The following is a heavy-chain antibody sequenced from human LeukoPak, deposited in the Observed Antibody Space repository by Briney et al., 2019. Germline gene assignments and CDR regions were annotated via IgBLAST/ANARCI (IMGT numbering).Heavy chain of an antibody. V-gene: IGHV1-69*13. CDR1: GGTFSSYA. CDR3: ASGEYSSGHYYYYYYMDV. D-gene: IGHD6-19*01. CDR2: IIPIFGTA. Sequence: GASVKVSCKASGGTFSSYAISWVRQAPGQGLEWMGGIIPIFGTANYAQKFQGRVTITADESTSTAYMELSSLRSEDTAVYYCASGEYSSGHYYYYYYMDVWGKGTTVTISS. J-gene: IGHJ6*03.